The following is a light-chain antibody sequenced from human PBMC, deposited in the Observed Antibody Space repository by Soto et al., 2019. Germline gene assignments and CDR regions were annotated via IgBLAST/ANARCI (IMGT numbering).Light chain of an antibody. V-gene: IGKV3-15*01. CDR3: QQYYVWPRT. J-gene: IGKJ1*01. CDR2: GAS. Sequence: EIVMTQSPDTLSVSPGXSATLSCRASQSVSTNLAWYQHKPGQAPRLLISGASTRATGLPARFSGSGSGTDFTLTVSSLQSEDVAVYYCQQYYVWPRTFGQGTKVDIK. CDR1: QSVSTN.